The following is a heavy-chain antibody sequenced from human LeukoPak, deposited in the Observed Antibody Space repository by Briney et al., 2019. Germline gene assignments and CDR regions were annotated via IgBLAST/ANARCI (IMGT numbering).Heavy chain of an antibody. D-gene: IGHD3-3*01. CDR1: GDSISDDY. V-gene: IGHV4-59*01. Sequence: SETLSLTCTVSGDSISDDYYTWMRQPPGKGLEWIGYIYYSGSTNYNPSLKSRVTISVDTSKNQFSLKLSSVTAADTAVYYCARGFRYYDFWSGYYREGYYYYYYMDVWGKGTTVTVSS. CDR3: ARGFRYYDFWSGYYREGYYYYYYMDV. CDR2: IYYSGST. J-gene: IGHJ6*03.